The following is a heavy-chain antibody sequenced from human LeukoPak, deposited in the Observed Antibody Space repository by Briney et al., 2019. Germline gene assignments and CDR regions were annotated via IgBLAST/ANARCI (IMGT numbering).Heavy chain of an antibody. Sequence: PSETLSLTCTVSSGSISSYYWSWSRQPPGKGLECIGYIYNSGSTNYNPSLKSRVSISVDTSKNQFSLKLSSVTAADTAVYYCARSAIDAFDIWGQGTMVTVSS. CDR2: IYNSGST. V-gene: IGHV4-59*08. CDR1: SGSISSYY. D-gene: IGHD6-25*01. CDR3: ARSAIDAFDI. J-gene: IGHJ3*02.